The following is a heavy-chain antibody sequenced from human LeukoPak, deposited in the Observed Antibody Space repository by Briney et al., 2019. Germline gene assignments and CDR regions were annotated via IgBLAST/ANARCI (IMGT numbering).Heavy chain of an antibody. J-gene: IGHJ4*02. Sequence: GGSLRLSCSASGFTFSSYSMNWVRQAPGKGLEWVSYIDSTGTIIYYADSVKGRFIISRDNARNSLYLQMNSLTDKDTAVYYCTRAGYCSDASCYVPDYWGQGTLVTVSS. CDR1: GFTFSSYS. V-gene: IGHV3-48*02. CDR2: IDSTGTII. D-gene: IGHD2-2*01. CDR3: TRAGYCSDASCYVPDY.